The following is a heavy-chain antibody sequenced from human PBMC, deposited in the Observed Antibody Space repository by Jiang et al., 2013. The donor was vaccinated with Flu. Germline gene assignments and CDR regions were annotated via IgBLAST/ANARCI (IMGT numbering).Heavy chain of an antibody. CDR2: ILYDGSYT. D-gene: IGHD4-11*01. CDR3: ARDQETHDYSRVPDY. Sequence: QLLESGGGVVQPGRPLRLSCAASGFTFSSYGMHWVRQSPGRGLEWVAVILYDGSYTYYADSVKGRFTVSRDNSKNTLYLQMNNLRAEDTALYYCARDQETHDYSRVPDYWGRGTLVTVSS. CDR1: GFTFSSYG. V-gene: IGHV3-33*05. J-gene: IGHJ4*02.